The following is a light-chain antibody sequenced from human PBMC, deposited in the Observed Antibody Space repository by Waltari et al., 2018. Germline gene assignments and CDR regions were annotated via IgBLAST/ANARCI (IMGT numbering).Light chain of an antibody. CDR1: QSVSGY. J-gene: IGKJ5*01. CDR3: QQRSNWPIT. V-gene: IGKV3-11*01. Sequence: EIVLTQSPATLSLSPGQRASLSCRASQSVSGYLAWYQQKPGQAPRLLIYDSSTRATGIPARFSGSGSGTDFTLTISSLEPEDFAGYYCQQRSNWPITFGQGTRLEIK. CDR2: DSS.